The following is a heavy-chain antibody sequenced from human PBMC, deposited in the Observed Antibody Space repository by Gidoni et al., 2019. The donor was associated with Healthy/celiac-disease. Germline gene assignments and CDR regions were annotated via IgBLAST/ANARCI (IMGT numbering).Heavy chain of an antibody. Sequence: EVQLVESGGGLVKPGGSLRLSCAASGFTFSSYSMNWVRQAPGKGLEWVSSISSSSSYIYYADSVKGRFTISRDNAKNSLYLQMNSLRAEDTAVYYCARLWDWNDPFDYWGQGTLVTVSS. V-gene: IGHV3-21*01. CDR2: ISSSSSYI. D-gene: IGHD1-1*01. J-gene: IGHJ4*02. CDR1: GFTFSSYS. CDR3: ARLWDWNDPFDY.